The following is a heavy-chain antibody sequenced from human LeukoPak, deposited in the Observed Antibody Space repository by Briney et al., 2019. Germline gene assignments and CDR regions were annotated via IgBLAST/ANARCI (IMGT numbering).Heavy chain of an antibody. V-gene: IGHV3-21*01. CDR3: ARDRAYYDFWSGTDRYYMDV. Sequence: GGSLRLSCAASGFTFSSYSMNWVRQAPGKGLEWVSSISSSSSYIYYADSVKGRFTISRDNAKNPLYLQMNSLRAEDTAVYYCARDRAYYDFWSGTDRYYMDVWGKGTTVTVSS. CDR2: ISSSSSYI. D-gene: IGHD3-3*01. J-gene: IGHJ6*03. CDR1: GFTFSSYS.